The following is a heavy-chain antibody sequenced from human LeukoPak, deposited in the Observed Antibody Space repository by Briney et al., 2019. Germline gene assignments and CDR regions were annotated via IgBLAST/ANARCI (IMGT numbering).Heavy chain of an antibody. V-gene: IGHV4-4*07. CDR1: GGSISSYY. CDR2: IYTSGST. J-gene: IGHJ4*02. D-gene: IGHD3-9*01. Sequence: SETLSLTCTVSGGSISSYYWSWIRQPAGKGLEWIGRIYTSGSTNYNPSLKSRVTMSVDTSKHQFSLKLSSVTAADTAVYYCARESILTGYYLGGLNFDYWGQGTLVTVSS. CDR3: ARESILTGYYLGGLNFDY.